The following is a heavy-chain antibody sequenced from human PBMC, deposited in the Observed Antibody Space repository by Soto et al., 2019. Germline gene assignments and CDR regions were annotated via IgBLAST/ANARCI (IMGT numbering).Heavy chain of an antibody. CDR2: ISAYNGNT. CDR3: ARAGQQLLRTNCFDS. Sequence: ASVKVSCKASGYTFTSYGISWVRQAPGRGLEWMGWISAYNGNTNYAQKLQGRVTMTTDTSTSTAYMELRSLRSDDTAVYYCARAGQQLLRTNCFDSWGQGILVTLSS. CDR1: GYTFTSYG. J-gene: IGHJ5*01. V-gene: IGHV1-18*01. D-gene: IGHD6-13*01.